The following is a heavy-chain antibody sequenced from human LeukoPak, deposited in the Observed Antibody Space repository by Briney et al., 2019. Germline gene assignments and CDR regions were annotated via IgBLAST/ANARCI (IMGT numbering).Heavy chain of an antibody. CDR1: GGTFSSYA. D-gene: IGHD1-26*01. J-gene: IGHJ6*03. CDR3: ARGPDGSGSVGGPPGGAPYCYYYMDV. Sequence: GASAKVSCKASGGTFSSYAISWVRQAPGQGLEWMGGIIPIFGTANYAQKFQGRVTITADESTSTAYMELSSLRSEDTAVYYCARGPDGSGSVGGPPGGAPYCYYYMDVWGKGTTVTVSS. V-gene: IGHV1-69*13. CDR2: IIPIFGTA.